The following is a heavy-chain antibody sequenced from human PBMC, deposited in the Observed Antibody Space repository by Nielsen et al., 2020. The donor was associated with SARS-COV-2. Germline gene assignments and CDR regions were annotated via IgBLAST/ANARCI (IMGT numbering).Heavy chain of an antibody. J-gene: IGHJ4*02. CDR3: AILNSYSTYYDY. CDR2: IDPSDSYT. CDR1: GYSFTSYW. Sequence: KVSCKGSGYSFTSYWISWVRQMPGKGLERMGRIDPSDSYTNYSPSFQGHVTISADKSISTAYLQWSSLKASDTAMYYCAILNSYSTYYDYWGQGTLVTVSS. V-gene: IGHV5-10-1*01. D-gene: IGHD6-13*01.